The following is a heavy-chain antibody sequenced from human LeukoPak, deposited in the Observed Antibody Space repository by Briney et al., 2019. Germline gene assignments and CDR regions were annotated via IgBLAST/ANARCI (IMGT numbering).Heavy chain of an antibody. V-gene: IGHV4-39*01. CDR1: GDSISSSSYY. Sequence: SETLSLTCTVSGDSISSSSYYWGWIRQPPGKGLEWIGSIYYSGSTYYNPSLKSRVTISVDTSKNQFSLKLNSVTAADTAVYYCARRGADQEDELGAYHWGQGTLVTVSS. CDR2: IYYSGST. CDR3: ARRGADQEDELGAYH. J-gene: IGHJ5*02. D-gene: IGHD1-26*01.